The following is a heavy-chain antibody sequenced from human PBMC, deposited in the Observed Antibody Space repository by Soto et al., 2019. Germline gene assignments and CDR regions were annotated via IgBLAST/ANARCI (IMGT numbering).Heavy chain of an antibody. CDR2: INAGGGNT. Sequence: GGSLRLSCVASRFSFNTFAMSWVRQAPGKXLEWVSSINAGGGNTYYADSVKGRFTVSKDNSKNTLHLQMDTLRAEDTAIYYCAKDSYNDFRPGHYYYLDYWGQGTQVTVSS. D-gene: IGHD3-16*01. J-gene: IGHJ4*02. CDR3: AKDSYNDFRPGHYYYLDY. CDR1: RFSFNTFA. V-gene: IGHV3-23*01.